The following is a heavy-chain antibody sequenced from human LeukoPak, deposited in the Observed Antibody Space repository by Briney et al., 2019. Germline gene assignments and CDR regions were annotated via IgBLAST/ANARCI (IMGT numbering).Heavy chain of an antibody. J-gene: IGHJ3*01. V-gene: IGHV4-38-2*01. CDR2: IYHSGSA. Sequence: SETLSLTCAVSGYSISSGYYWGWIRQPPGKGLEWIGSIYHSGSAYYNPSLKSRVTISVDTSKNQFSLKLSSVTAADTAVYYCARHVYXXXXXVXXXXXXGQXTMVXVSS. CDR3: ARHVYXXXXXVXXXXX. D-gene: IGHD5/OR15-5a*01. CDR1: GYSISSGYY.